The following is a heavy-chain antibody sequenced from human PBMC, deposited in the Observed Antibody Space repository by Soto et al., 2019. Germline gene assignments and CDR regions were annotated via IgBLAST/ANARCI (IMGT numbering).Heavy chain of an antibody. V-gene: IGHV3-23*01. J-gene: IGHJ4*02. CDR2: VSPSGSNT. D-gene: IGHD6-19*01. Sequence: EVQLLESGGGLVQPGGSLRPSCAVSGFIFSNYPMSWVRQAPRKGLEWVSSVSPSGSNTYYADSVKGRFTMSRDNSENRLHLQMNSLRAEDTAVYFCAKRDNSGWYSLDYWGQGTLVTVSS. CDR1: GFIFSNYP. CDR3: AKRDNSGWYSLDY.